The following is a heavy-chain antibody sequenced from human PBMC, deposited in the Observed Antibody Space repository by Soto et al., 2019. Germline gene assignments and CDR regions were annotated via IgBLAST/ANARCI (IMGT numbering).Heavy chain of an antibody. Sequence: GGSLRLPCAASGFTISSNAMYWVRQAPGKGLEWVSAISDRGATTHYADSVKGRFTISRDTSKNALYLQLNTLRADDTAVYYCAKDKPGTTSFDYWGQGTLVTVSS. J-gene: IGHJ4*02. V-gene: IGHV3-23*01. CDR2: ISDRGATT. CDR3: AKDKPGTTSFDY. CDR1: GFTISSNA. D-gene: IGHD1-1*01.